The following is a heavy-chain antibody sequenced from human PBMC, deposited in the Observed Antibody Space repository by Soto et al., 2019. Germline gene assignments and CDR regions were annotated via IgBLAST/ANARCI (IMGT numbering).Heavy chain of an antibody. V-gene: IGHV4-31*03. Sequence: PSGTLSLTCTVSGGSISSGGTGSYWTWIRQLPGKGLEWIGYIYYTGNTYYNPPLKSRPTISIDTSENQFSLKLTSVTAADTAVYFCASGHDAYNVRYWGQGTLVTVSS. CDR2: IYYTGNT. D-gene: IGHD1-1*01. J-gene: IGHJ4*02. CDR1: GGSISSGGTGSY. CDR3: ASGHDAYNVRY.